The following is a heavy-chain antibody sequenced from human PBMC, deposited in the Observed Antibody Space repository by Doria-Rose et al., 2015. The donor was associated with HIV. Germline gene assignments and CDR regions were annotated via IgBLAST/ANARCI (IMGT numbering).Heavy chain of an antibody. D-gene: IGHD3-3*01. CDR2: ISWDSGAK. J-gene: IGHJ6*03. CDR1: GFSFESYA. CDR3: AKAPIIGPKYYFYMDV. V-gene: IGHV3-9*01. Sequence: VQLVQSGRGLVQPGRSLRLSCVGSGFSFESYAMHWVRLAPGKGLEWVAGISWDSGAKGNADSVEGRFTISRDNAKKSAYLEMRSLRPEDTAFYYCAKAPIIGPKYYFYMDVWGKGTSVTVSS.